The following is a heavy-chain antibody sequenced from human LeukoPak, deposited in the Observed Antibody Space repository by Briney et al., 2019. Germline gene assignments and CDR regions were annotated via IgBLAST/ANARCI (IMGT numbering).Heavy chain of an antibody. CDR3: ALGYYDFWSGYLRAFDI. D-gene: IGHD3-3*01. Sequence: ASVKVSCKASGYTFTSCGISWVRQAPGQGLEWMGWISAYNGNTNYAQKLQGRVTMTTDTSTSTAYMELRSLRSDDTAVYYCALGYYDFWSGYLRAFDIWGQGTMVTVSS. CDR2: ISAYNGNT. V-gene: IGHV1-18*01. J-gene: IGHJ3*02. CDR1: GYTFTSCG.